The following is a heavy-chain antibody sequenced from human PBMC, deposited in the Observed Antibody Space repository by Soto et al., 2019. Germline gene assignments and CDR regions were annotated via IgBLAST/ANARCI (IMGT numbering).Heavy chain of an antibody. J-gene: IGHJ6*02. CDR1: GGTFSSYA. CDR3: ARDGYSSSWYSRNNYYYYYGMDV. CDR2: IIPIFGTA. D-gene: IGHD6-13*01. Sequence: QVQLVQSGAEVKKPGSLVKVSCKASGGTFSSYAISWVRQAPGQGLEWMGGIIPIFGTANYAQKFQGRVTITADESTSTAYMELSSLRSEDTAVYYCARDGYSSSWYSRNNYYYYYGMDVWGQGTTVTVSS. V-gene: IGHV1-69*01.